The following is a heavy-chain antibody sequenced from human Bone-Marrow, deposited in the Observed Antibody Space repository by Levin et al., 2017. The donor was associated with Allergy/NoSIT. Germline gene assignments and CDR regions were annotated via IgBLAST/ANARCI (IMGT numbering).Heavy chain of an antibody. V-gene: IGHV4-34*01. CDR3: ARRGGEVRREIDAFDI. J-gene: IGHJ3*02. D-gene: IGHD3-10*01. CDR1: GGSFSGYY. CDR2: INHSGST. Sequence: SGGSLRLSCAVYGGSFSGYYWSWIRQPPGKGLEWIGEINHSGSTNYNPSLKSRVTISVDTSKNQFSLKLSSVTAADTAVYYCARRGGEVRREIDAFDIWGQGTMVTVSS.